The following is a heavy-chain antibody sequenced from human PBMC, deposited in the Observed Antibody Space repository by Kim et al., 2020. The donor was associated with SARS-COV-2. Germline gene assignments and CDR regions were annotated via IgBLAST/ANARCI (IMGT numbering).Heavy chain of an antibody. CDR3: AKSVGDRMLVDWFDP. D-gene: IGHD2-21*01. J-gene: IGHJ5*02. Sequence: GGSLRLSCAASGFTFSIYAMSWVRQAPGKGLEWVSAISGSGGSTYYADSVKGRFTISRDNSKNTLYLQMNSLRAEDTAVYYCAKSVGDRMLVDWFDPWGQGTLVTVSS. V-gene: IGHV3-23*01. CDR2: ISGSGGST. CDR1: GFTFSIYA.